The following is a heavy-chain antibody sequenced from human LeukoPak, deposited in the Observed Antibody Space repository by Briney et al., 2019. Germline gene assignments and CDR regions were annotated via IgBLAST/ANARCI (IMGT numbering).Heavy chain of an antibody. D-gene: IGHD6-13*01. Sequence: GASVKVSCKASGYTFTTYGISWVRQAPGQGLEWMGWISAYNGNTNYAQKFQGRVTMTTDTSTSTAYMELRSLRSDDTAMYYCAREDGSSSWYVMGWFDPWGQGTLVTVSS. CDR3: AREDGSSSWYVMGWFDP. V-gene: IGHV1-18*01. J-gene: IGHJ5*02. CDR1: GYTFTTYG. CDR2: ISAYNGNT.